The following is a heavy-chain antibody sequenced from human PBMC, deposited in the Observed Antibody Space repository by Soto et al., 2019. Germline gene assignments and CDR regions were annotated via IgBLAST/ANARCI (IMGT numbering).Heavy chain of an antibody. CDR3: ARRGGFLPLVAF. V-gene: IGHV1-18*01. D-gene: IGHD1-26*01. J-gene: IGHJ4*02. Sequence: QVQLVQSGTEVKKPGASVKVSCKASGYTFSSFGITWVRQAPGQGLEWMGWISPYNGHRNYTQKLLGRVTMTTYTSTSTSDVELRSLTADDTAVYYCARRGGFLPLVAFWGQGTLVTVSS. CDR2: ISPYNGHR. CDR1: GYTFSSFG.